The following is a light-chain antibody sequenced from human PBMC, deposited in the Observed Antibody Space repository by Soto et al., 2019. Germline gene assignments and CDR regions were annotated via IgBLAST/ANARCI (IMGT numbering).Light chain of an antibody. V-gene: IGKV1-39*01. CDR1: QSISSY. Sequence: DIQMTQSPSSLSASVGDRVTITCRASQSISSYLTWYQQKPGKAPKLLIYAASSLQSGVTSRFSGSGSGTDFTLTISSLQPEDCATYYCQQSYSTPPFTFGPGTKVDIK. CDR2: AAS. J-gene: IGKJ3*01. CDR3: QQSYSTPPFT.